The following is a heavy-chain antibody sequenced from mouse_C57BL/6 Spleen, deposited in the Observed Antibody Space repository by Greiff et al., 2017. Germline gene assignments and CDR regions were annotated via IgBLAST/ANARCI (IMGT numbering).Heavy chain of an antibody. CDR2: IYPGDGDT. D-gene: IGHD4-1*01. J-gene: IGHJ3*01. Sequence: VQLQQSGPELVKPGASVKISCKASGYAFSSSWMNWVKQRPGKGLEWIGRIYPGDGDTNYNGKFKGKATLTADKSSSTAYMQLSSLTSEDSAVYFCARGDPNWDWFAYWGQGTLVTVSA. CDR1: GYAFSSSW. CDR3: ARGDPNWDWFAY. V-gene: IGHV1-82*01.